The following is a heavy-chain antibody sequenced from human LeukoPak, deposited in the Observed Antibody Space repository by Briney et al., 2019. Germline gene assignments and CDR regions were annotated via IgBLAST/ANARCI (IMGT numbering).Heavy chain of an antibody. J-gene: IGHJ4*02. D-gene: IGHD3-22*01. Sequence: GGSLRLSCAASGFTFDDYAMHWVRQAPGKGLEWVSLISGDGGSTYYADSVRGRFTISRDSSRNTLYLQMNSLRAEDTAVYYCAKDGTGGYYYLDYWGQGTLVTVSS. CDR3: AKDGTGGYYYLDY. V-gene: IGHV3-43*02. CDR1: GFTFDDYA. CDR2: ISGDGGST.